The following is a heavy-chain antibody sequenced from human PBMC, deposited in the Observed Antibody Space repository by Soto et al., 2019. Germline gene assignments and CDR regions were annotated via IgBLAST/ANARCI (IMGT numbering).Heavy chain of an antibody. J-gene: IGHJ3*02. CDR1: GFTFSSYA. CDR3: VKAQDPFRYFDWLFFDAFDI. CDR2: ISSNGGST. Sequence: GGSLRLSCSASGFTFSSYAMHWVRQAPGKGLEYVSAISSNGGSTYYADSVKGRFTISRDNSKNTLYLQMSSLRAEDTAVYYCVKAQDPFRYFDWLFFDAFDIWGQGTMVTVSS. V-gene: IGHV3-64D*06. D-gene: IGHD3-9*01.